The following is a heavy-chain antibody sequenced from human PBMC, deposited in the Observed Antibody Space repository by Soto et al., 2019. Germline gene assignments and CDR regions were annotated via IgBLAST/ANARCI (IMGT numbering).Heavy chain of an antibody. CDR1: GGTFSSYA. CDR3: ARAWGRVGSGYYPDYYYYGMDV. D-gene: IGHD3-22*01. Sequence: SVKVSCKASGGTFSSYAISWVRQAPGQGLEWMGGIIPIFGTANYAQKFQGRVTITADESTSTAYMELSSLRSEDTAVYYCARAWGRVGSGYYPDYYYYGMDVWGQGTTVTVSS. V-gene: IGHV1-69*13. CDR2: IIPIFGTA. J-gene: IGHJ6*02.